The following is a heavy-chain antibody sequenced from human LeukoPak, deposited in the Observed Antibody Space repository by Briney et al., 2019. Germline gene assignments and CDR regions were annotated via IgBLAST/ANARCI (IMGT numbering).Heavy chain of an antibody. CDR2: INWDGGST. D-gene: IGHD1-26*01. CDR1: GFTFDEYG. CDR3: ARDSFSGSSLDY. V-gene: IGHV3-20*04. J-gene: IGHJ4*02. Sequence: PGGSLRLSWAASGFTFDEYGMSWVRQAPGKGLEWVSSINWDGGSTAYADSVQGRFTISRDNAKNSLHLQMRSLRAEDTALYYCARDSFSGSSLDYWGQGTLVTVSS.